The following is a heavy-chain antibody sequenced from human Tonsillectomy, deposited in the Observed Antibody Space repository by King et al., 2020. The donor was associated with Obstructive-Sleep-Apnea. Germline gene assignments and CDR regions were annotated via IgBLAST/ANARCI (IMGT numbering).Heavy chain of an antibody. CDR3: ARDQAPLYGCGELYSWFDP. J-gene: IGHJ5*02. Sequence: QLVQSGGGAVQPGRSLRLSCAASGFTFSSYAMHWVRQAPGKGLEWVAVISYDGGNKYYGDSVKGRFTISRDNFKNTLYLPMNSLRAEDTAVYYCARDQAPLYGCGELYSWFDPWGQGTLVTVSS. CDR1: GFTFSSYA. D-gene: IGHD3-10*01. V-gene: IGHV3-30*04. CDR2: ISYDGGNK.